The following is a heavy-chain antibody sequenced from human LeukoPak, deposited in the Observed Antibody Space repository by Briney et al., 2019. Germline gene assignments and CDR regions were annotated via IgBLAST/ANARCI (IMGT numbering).Heavy chain of an antibody. Sequence: GGSLRLSCAASGFTFSTYAMSWVRQAPGKGLEWVSSVSTSGGGTYNADSVKGRFTISRDNSKNTLYLQMNSLRAEDTAVYYCARWYYDSSGCDSWGQGTLVTVSS. CDR3: ARWYYDSSGCDS. D-gene: IGHD3-22*01. CDR1: GFTFSTYA. J-gene: IGHJ4*02. V-gene: IGHV3-23*01. CDR2: VSTSGGGT.